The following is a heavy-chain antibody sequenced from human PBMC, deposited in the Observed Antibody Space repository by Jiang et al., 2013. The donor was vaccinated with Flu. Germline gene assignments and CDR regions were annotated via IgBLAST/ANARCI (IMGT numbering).Heavy chain of an antibody. CDR3: ARGGTLDSSGYYGFDY. Sequence: SGLVKPSQTLSLTCAVSGGSISSGGYSWSWIRQPPGKGLEWIGYIYHSGSTYYNPSLKSRVTISVDRSKNQFSLKLSSVTAADTAVYYCARGGTLDSSGYYGFDYWGQGTLVTVSS. J-gene: IGHJ4*02. CDR2: IYHSGST. CDR1: GGSISSGGYS. V-gene: IGHV4-30-2*01. D-gene: IGHD3-22*01.